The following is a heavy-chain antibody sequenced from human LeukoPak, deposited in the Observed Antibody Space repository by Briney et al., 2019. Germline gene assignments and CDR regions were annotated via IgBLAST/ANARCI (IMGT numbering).Heavy chain of an antibody. J-gene: IGHJ4*02. CDR2: IYYSGST. CDR3: AREEGYGDYPFDY. V-gene: IGHV4-39*07. Sequence: SETLSLTCTVSGGSISSSSYYWGWIRQPPGKGLEWIGSIYYSGSTYYNPSLKSRVTISVDTSKNQFSLKLSSVTAADTAVYYCAREEGYGDYPFDYWGQGTLVTVSS. CDR1: GGSISSSSYY. D-gene: IGHD4-17*01.